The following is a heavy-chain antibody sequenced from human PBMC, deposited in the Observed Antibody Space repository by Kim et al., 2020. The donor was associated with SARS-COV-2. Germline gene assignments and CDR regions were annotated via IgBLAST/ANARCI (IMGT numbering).Heavy chain of an antibody. CDR1: GFTFSSYG. D-gene: IGHD3-10*01. CDR2: ISYDGSNK. J-gene: IGHJ6*02. Sequence: GWSLRLSCAASGFTFSSYGMHWVRQAPGKGLEWVAVISYDGSNKYYADSVKGRFTISRDNSKNTLYLQMNSLRAEDTAVYYCAKDHGSGSYGMDVWPRDHGHRLL. CDR3: AKDHGSGSYGMDV. V-gene: IGHV3-30*18.